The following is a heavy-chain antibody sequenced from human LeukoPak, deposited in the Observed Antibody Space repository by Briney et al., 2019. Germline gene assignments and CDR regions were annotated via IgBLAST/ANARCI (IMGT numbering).Heavy chain of an antibody. D-gene: IGHD4-17*01. J-gene: IGHJ3*02. CDR3: ARSRDYGDYVIAFDI. V-gene: IGHV1-18*01. CDR2: ISAYNGNT. Sequence: ASVKVSCKASGYTFTSYDISWVRQAPGQGLEWMGWISAYNGNTNYAQKLQGRVTMTTDTSTSTAYMELRSLRSDDTAVYYCARSRDYGDYVIAFDIWGQGTMVTVSS. CDR1: GYTFTSYD.